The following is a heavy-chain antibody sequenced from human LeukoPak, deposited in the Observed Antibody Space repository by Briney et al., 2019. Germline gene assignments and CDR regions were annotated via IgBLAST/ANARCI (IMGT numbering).Heavy chain of an antibody. Sequence: SETLSLTCTVSGGSISSSSYYWSWIRQPPGKGLEWIGEINHSGSTNYNPSLKSRVTISVDTSKNQFSLKLSSVTAADTAVYYCARGSYYASTWGQGTLVTVSS. J-gene: IGHJ5*02. CDR2: INHSGST. D-gene: IGHD2-2*01. CDR3: ARGSYYAST. V-gene: IGHV4-39*07. CDR1: GGSISSSSYY.